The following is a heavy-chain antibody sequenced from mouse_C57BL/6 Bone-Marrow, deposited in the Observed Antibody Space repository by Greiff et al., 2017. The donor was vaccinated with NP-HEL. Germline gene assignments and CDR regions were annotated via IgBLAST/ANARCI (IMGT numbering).Heavy chain of an antibody. D-gene: IGHD2-5*01. J-gene: IGHJ3*01. CDR1: GYTFTSYG. V-gene: IGHV1-81*01. CDR2: IYPRSGNT. CDR3: ARTYYSNLAWFAY. Sequence: QVQLKESGAELARPGASVKLSCKASGYTFTSYGIRWVKQRTGQGLEWIGEIYPRSGNTYYNEKFKGKATLTADKSSSTAYMELRSLTSKDSAVYFCARTYYSNLAWFAYWGQGTLVTVSA.